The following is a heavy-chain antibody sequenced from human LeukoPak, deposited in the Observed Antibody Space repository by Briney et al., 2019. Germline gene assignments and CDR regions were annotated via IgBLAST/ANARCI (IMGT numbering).Heavy chain of an antibody. D-gene: IGHD3-22*01. CDR2: ISAYSTYNGNT. Sequence: ASVKVSCKASGYTFTSYGISWVRQAPGQGPEWMGWISAYSTYNGNTNYAQKFQGRVTMTTDTSTSTAYMELRSLRSADTAVYYCARATLLRILDNWGQGTLVTVSS. CDR3: ARATLLRILDN. CDR1: GYTFTSYG. V-gene: IGHV1-18*01. J-gene: IGHJ4*02.